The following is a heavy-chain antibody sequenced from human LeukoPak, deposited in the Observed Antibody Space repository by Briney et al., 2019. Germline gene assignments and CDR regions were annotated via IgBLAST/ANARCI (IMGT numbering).Heavy chain of an antibody. V-gene: IGHV3-23*01. CDR3: AKGGSSGWYLSNWFDP. J-gene: IGHJ5*02. D-gene: IGHD6-19*01. CDR2: ISGSGGST. CDR1: GFTFSSYA. Sequence: GGSLRLSCAASGFTFSSYAMSWVRQAPGKGLEWVSAISGSGGSTHYADSVKGRFTISRDNSKNTLYLQMNSLRADDTALYYCAKGGSSGWYLSNWFDPWGQGTLVTVSS.